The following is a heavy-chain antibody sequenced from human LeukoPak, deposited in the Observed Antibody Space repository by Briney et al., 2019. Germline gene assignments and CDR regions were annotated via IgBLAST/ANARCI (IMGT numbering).Heavy chain of an antibody. J-gene: IGHJ3*02. V-gene: IGHV3-48*03. D-gene: IGHD6-6*01. Sequence: GGSLRLSCAASDFTLTSYELNWVRQAPGKGLEWVSYISSSGNTISYADSVKGRFTISRDNAKNSLYLQVISLRAEDTAVYYCARGPSIAARYDAFDIWGQGTMVTVSS. CDR2: ISSSGNTI. CDR3: ARGPSIAARYDAFDI. CDR1: DFTLTSYE.